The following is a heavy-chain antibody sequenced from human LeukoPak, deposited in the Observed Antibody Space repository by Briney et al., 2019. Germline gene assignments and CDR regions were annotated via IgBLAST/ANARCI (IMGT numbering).Heavy chain of an antibody. D-gene: IGHD3-22*01. CDR3: ARAAMIEDGWFDP. Sequence: SVKVSCKASGGTFSSYAISWVRQAPGQGLERMGRIIPIFGTANYAQKFQGRVTITTDESTSTAYMELSSLRSEDTAVYYCARAAMIEDGWFDPWGQGTLVTVSS. CDR2: IIPIFGTA. CDR1: GGTFSSYA. J-gene: IGHJ5*02. V-gene: IGHV1-69*05.